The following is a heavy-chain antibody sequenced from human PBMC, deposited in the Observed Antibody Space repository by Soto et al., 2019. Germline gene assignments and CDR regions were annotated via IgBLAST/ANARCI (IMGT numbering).Heavy chain of an antibody. J-gene: IGHJ4*02. Sequence: RLSCAASGFTFSSYAMSWVRQAPGKGLEWVSAISGSGGSTYYADSVKGRFTISRDNSKNTLYLQMNSLRAEDTAVYYCAKDPMARSVSYYFDYWRQGTLVTVSS. D-gene: IGHD5-12*01. CDR3: AKDPMARSVSYYFDY. CDR2: ISGSGGST. CDR1: GFTFSSYA. V-gene: IGHV3-23*01.